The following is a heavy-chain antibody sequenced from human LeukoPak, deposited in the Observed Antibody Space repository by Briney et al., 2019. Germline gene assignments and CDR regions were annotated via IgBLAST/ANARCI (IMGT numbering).Heavy chain of an antibody. CDR2: IKQDGCEK. V-gene: IGHV3-7*01. Sequence: GGSLSLSCAASGFTLRRYWMSWVRQAPATGLEWVGNIKQDGCEKYHVESLMGRFTIPRDNAKDSRHVPMNTEIAEGPGVYCCAGYQLLNDVFDIWRQGT. D-gene: IGHD2-2*01. CDR3: AGYQLLNDVFDI. CDR1: GFTLRRYW. J-gene: IGHJ3*02.